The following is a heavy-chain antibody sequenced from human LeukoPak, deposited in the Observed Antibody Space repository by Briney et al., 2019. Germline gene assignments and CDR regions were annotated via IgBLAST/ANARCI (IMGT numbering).Heavy chain of an antibody. J-gene: IGHJ4*02. D-gene: IGHD6-19*01. Sequence: SETLSLTCTVSGGSISSSSYYWGWIRQPPGKGLEWIGNIYYSGSTYYNPSLKSRITISVDTSTNQFSLKLKSVTAADTAVYYCARQNGYSSALYYFDYWGQGTLVTVSS. CDR2: IYYSGST. V-gene: IGHV4-39*01. CDR1: GGSISSSSYY. CDR3: ARQNGYSSALYYFDY.